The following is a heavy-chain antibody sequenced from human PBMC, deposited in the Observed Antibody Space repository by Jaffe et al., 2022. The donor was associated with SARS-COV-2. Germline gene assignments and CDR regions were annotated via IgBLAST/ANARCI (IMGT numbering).Heavy chain of an antibody. CDR1: GFTFSSYS. D-gene: IGHD2-15*01. J-gene: IGHJ6*02. CDR2: ISSSSSYI. CDR3: ARDCSGGSCYSRAVYYYGMDV. Sequence: EVQLVESGGGLVKPGGSLRLSCAASGFTFSSYSMNWVRQAPGKGLEWVSSISSSSSYIYYADSVKGRFTISRDNAKNSLYLQMNSLRAEDTAVYYCARDCSGGSCYSRAVYYYGMDVWGQGTTVTVSS. V-gene: IGHV3-21*01.